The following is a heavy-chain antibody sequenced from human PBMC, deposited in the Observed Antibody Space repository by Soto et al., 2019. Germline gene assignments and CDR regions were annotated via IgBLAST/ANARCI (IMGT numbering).Heavy chain of an antibody. V-gene: IGHV2-5*01. Sequence: SGPTLVNPTHTLTLTCTFSGFSLSARGVGVDWIRQPPGKALEWLALIYWNDDKRYSPSLQSRLTITKDASKNQVVFSMTNVDPADTATYYCAHSPWGAAPDYWGQGTLVTVSS. CDR1: GFSLSARGVG. J-gene: IGHJ4*02. CDR2: IYWNDDK. CDR3: AHSPWGAAPDY. D-gene: IGHD3-16*01.